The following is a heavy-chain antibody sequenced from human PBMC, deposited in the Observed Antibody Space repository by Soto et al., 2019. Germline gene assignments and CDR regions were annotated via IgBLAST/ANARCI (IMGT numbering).Heavy chain of an antibody. CDR1: GFTFSTYW. CDR3: ARDPLIGTTDYGLDV. D-gene: IGHD1-7*01. Sequence: EVQLVESGGGLVQPGGSLRLSCAASGFTFSTYWMHWVRQPPGKGLVWGSRIKNDGSNTAYADSVKGRFTISRDNAKSTLYLQMNSLRAEDTAVYYCARDPLIGTTDYGLDVWGQGTTVSVSS. V-gene: IGHV3-74*01. CDR2: IKNDGSNT. J-gene: IGHJ6*02.